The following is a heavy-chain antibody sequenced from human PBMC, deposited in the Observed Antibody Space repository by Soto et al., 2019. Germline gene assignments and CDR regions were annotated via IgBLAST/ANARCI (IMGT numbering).Heavy chain of an antibody. CDR1: GFTFSNAW. J-gene: IGHJ4*02. V-gene: IGHV3-15*01. CDR2: VKSKTDGGTI. D-gene: IGHD5-12*01. CDR3: IGTYSGSSMRFDY. Sequence: EVQLVESGGGLVQPGGSLRLSCAASGFTFSNAWMTWVRQAPGKGLEWVGRVKSKTDGGTIDYAAPVKDRFTISRDDSKNTLYLQMNSLKTEDTAVYYCIGTYSGSSMRFDYCGQGTLVTVSS.